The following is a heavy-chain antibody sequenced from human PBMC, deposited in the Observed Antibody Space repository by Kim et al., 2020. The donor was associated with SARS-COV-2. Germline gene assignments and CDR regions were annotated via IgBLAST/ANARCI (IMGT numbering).Heavy chain of an antibody. CDR2: ISYAGETI. CDR1: GFAFDDYD. J-gene: IGHJ6*01. Sequence: GGSLRLSCAASGFAFDDYDFHWVRQAPGKGLEWVAGISYAGETIDYADSVKGRFTISRDEAKNSLFLQMNSLRPEDTALYYCTKEFRLGATPVSYYGM. D-gene: IGHD3-16*01. V-gene: IGHV3-9*01. CDR3: TKEFRLGATPVSYYGM.